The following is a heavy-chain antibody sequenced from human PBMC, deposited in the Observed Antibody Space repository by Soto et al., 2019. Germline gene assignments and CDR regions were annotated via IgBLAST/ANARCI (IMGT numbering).Heavy chain of an antibody. J-gene: IGHJ3*02. CDR1: GGCFSGYD. D-gene: IGHD2-15*01. CDR2: INHSGST. CDR3: ARACSGGSCEYGGEDAFDI. V-gene: IGHV4-34*01. Sequence: SETLALTCAVXGGCFSGYDWRWIRQPPGKGLEWIGEINHSGSTNYNPSLKSRVTISVDTSKNQFSLKLSSVTAADTAVYYCARACSGGSCEYGGEDAFDIWGQGTMVT.